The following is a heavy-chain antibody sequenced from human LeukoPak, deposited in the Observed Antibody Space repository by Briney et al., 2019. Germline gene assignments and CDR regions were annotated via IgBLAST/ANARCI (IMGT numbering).Heavy chain of an antibody. CDR3: AKDAVNCSGTSCSYGMDV. CDR1: GFTFSNYA. D-gene: IGHD2-2*01. CDR2: ISYDGNDK. J-gene: IGHJ6*02. V-gene: IGHV3-30*18. Sequence: GGSLRLSCAASGFTFSNYAIHWVRQAPGKGLKWVAFISYDGNDKYYADSVKGRFTTSRDNSNNMVHLQMHSLRPEDTAVYSCAKDAVNCSGTSCSYGMDVWGQGTTVTVSS.